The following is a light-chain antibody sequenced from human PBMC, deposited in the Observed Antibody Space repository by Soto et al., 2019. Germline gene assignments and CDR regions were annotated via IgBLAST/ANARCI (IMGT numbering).Light chain of an antibody. J-gene: IGKJ5*01. Sequence: EIVLTQSPVTLSLSPGERATLSCSASQSVSSYLAWYQQKPGQAPRLLIYDASNRATGIPARFSGSGSGTDFTLTIDNLEPEDFAVYYCQQHSNWPPINFGQGTRLEIK. CDR3: QQHSNWPPIN. V-gene: IGKV3-11*01. CDR1: QSVSSY. CDR2: DAS.